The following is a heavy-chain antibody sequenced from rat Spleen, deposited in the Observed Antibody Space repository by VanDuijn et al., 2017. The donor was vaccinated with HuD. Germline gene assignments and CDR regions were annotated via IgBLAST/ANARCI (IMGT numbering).Heavy chain of an antibody. J-gene: IGHJ2*01. V-gene: IGHV2-72*01. CDR1: GFSLTRYH. CDR3: VRHEPQDYFAY. CDR2: VWASGNT. Sequence: QVQLKESGPGLVQASQTLSPTCSVSGFSLTRYHVSWVRQPPGKRMMWMGTVWASGNTNFNSAVQSRLRISRDTSKSQVFLRMNSLQPEDTGTYYCVRHEPQDYFAYWGQGLLVTVSS.